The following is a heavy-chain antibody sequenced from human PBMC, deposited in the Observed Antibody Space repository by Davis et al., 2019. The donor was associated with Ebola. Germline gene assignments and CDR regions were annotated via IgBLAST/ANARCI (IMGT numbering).Heavy chain of an antibody. D-gene: IGHD6-25*01. V-gene: IGHV1-2*06. CDR1: GYTFTSYY. CDR3: ARDLAASSGAHFFYFGMDV. J-gene: IGHJ6*04. Sequence: ASVKVSCKASGYTFTSYYMHWVRQAPGQGLEWMGRINPNSGGTNYAPRFQGRITLTKDRATSTVYMELRSLTSDDTAVYYCARDLAASSGAHFFYFGMDVWGEGTSVAVSS. CDR2: INPNSGGT.